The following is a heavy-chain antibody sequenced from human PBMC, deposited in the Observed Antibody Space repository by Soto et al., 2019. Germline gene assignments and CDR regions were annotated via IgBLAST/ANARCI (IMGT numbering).Heavy chain of an antibody. D-gene: IGHD6-19*01. V-gene: IGHV4-31*03. J-gene: IGHJ4*02. CDR2: IYYSGTT. CDR1: GGSISSGSYY. CDR3: ATYTVARRAFDY. Sequence: TLSLTCTVSGGSISSGSYYWSWFRQHPGKGLEWIGYIYYSGTTYYNPSLKSRITISVDTSKNQFSLNLGSVTVADTAVYYCATYTVARRAFDYWGQGTLVTVSS.